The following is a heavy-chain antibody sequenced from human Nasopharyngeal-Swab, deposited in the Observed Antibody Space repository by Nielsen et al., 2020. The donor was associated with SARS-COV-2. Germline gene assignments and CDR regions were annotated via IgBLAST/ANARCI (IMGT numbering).Heavy chain of an antibody. CDR3: ARQEAVAGRSDY. V-gene: IGHV5-51*01. CDR1: GYSSTSYW. D-gene: IGHD6-19*01. J-gene: IGHJ4*02. CDR2: IYPGDTDT. Sequence: GESLKISCQGSGYSSTSYWIGWVRQMPGKGLEWMGIIYPGDTDTRYSPSFQGQVTISADKSISTAYLQWSSLKASDTAMYYCARQEAVAGRSDYWGQGTLVTVSS.